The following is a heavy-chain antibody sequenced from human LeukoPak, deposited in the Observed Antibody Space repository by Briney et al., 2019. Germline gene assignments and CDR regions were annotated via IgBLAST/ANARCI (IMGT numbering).Heavy chain of an antibody. D-gene: IGHD5-24*01. J-gene: IGHJ4*02. Sequence: GGSLRLSCAASGFTFSSYSMNWVRQAPGKGLEWVSSISSSSSYIYYADSVKGRFTISRDNSKNTLYLQMNSLRAEDTAVYYCARDGYSLSLFDYWGQGTLVTVSS. CDR1: GFTFSSYS. CDR2: ISSSSSYI. V-gene: IGHV3-21*01. CDR3: ARDGYSLSLFDY.